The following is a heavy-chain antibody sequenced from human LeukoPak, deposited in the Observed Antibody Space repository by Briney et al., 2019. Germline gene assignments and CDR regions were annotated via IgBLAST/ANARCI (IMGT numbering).Heavy chain of an antibody. V-gene: IGHV4-59*08. CDR3: ARHGEGGSDY. Sequence: SETLSLTCSVSGDSINNEYWTWIRQPPGKGLEWIGYMYNSGSTKYNPSLKSRVTILSDTPKNQFSLKLSSVSAADTAVYFCARHGEGGSDYWGQGTLVTVSS. CDR2: MYNSGST. D-gene: IGHD3-16*01. J-gene: IGHJ4*02. CDR1: GDSINNEY.